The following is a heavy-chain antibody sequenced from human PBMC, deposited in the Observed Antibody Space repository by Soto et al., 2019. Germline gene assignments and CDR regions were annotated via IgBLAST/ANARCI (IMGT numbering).Heavy chain of an antibody. CDR2: IWYDGSNK. CDR3: ARGDTANWGENS. V-gene: IGHV3-33*01. CDR1: GFTFSTYG. D-gene: IGHD7-27*01. Sequence: QVQLVETGGGVVQPGTSLRLSCVASGFTFSTYGMHWVRQAPGKGLEWVAVIWYDGSNKYYADSVKGRFTISRDNSKNTLYLQMNGLRPEDTAVYYCARGDTANWGENSWGQGTLVTVSS. J-gene: IGHJ4*02.